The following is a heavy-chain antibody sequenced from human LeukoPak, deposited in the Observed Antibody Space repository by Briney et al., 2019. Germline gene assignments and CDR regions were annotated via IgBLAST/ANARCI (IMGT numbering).Heavy chain of an antibody. CDR1: GGSISSYY. Sequence: SETLSLTCTVSGGSISSYYWSWIRQPPGKGLEWIGYIYYGGSTNYNPSLKSRVTISVDTSKNQFSLKLSSVTAADTAVYYCARAPTGGYYYDSSGYLWGLNWFDPWGQGTLVTVSS. V-gene: IGHV4-59*01. CDR3: ARAPTGGYYYDSSGYLWGLNWFDP. CDR2: IYYGGST. J-gene: IGHJ5*02. D-gene: IGHD3-22*01.